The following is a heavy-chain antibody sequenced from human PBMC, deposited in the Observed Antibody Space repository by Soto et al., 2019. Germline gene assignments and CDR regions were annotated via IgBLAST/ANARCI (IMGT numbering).Heavy chain of an antibody. CDR3: ARGGGVYYFYY. D-gene: IGHD2-8*02. Sequence: QVQLQESGPGLVKPSETLSLTCTVSGGSISTYYWSWIRQPPGKGLEWIGYIYYSGITDYNPSLKSRVTISVDTSKSQFSLKLSYVTAADTAVYYCARGGGVYYFYYWGQGTLVTVSS. CDR2: IYYSGIT. CDR1: GGSISTYY. J-gene: IGHJ4*02. V-gene: IGHV4-59*01.